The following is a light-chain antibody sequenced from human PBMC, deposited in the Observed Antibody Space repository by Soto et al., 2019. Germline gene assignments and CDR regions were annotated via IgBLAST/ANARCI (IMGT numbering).Light chain of an antibody. CDR1: SSDVGSSNL. Sequence: QSALTQTASVSGSPGQSITISCTGTSSDVGSSNLVSWYQQHPGKAPKLMIYEGSKRPSGVSNRFSGSKSGNTASLTISGLQAEDEADYYCCSYAGSSTFVVFGGGTKLTVL. CDR2: EGS. V-gene: IGLV2-23*03. J-gene: IGLJ2*01. CDR3: CSYAGSSTFVV.